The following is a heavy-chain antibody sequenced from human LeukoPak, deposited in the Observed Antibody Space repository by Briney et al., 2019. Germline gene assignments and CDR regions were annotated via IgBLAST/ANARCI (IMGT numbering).Heavy chain of an antibody. V-gene: IGHV3-30*18. D-gene: IGHD2-8*01. CDR2: ISYDGSNK. CDR3: ANGYCTNGVCYPYYYYYMDV. J-gene: IGHJ6*03. CDR1: GFTFNSFG. Sequence: GGSLRLSCATSGFTFNSFGMHWARQAPGKGLEWVAFISYDGSNKDYADSVKGRFTISRDNSKNTLYLQMNSLRAEDTAVYYCANGYCTNGVCYPYYYYYMDVWGKGTTVTVSS.